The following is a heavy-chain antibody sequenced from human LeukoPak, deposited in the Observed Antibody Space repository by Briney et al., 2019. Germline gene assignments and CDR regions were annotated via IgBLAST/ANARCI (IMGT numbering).Heavy chain of an antibody. CDR3: ARYDVWGSYRAFDY. J-gene: IGHJ4*02. CDR1: NYSISTDYY. V-gene: IGHV4-38-2*02. Sequence: SETLSLTCTVSNYSISTDYYWGWIRQPPGKGLEWIGTMYHSGSTYYNPSPKSRVTISVDTSKNQFSLKLSSVTAADTAVYYCARYDVWGSYRAFDYGGQGTLVTVSS. CDR2: MYHSGST. D-gene: IGHD3-16*02.